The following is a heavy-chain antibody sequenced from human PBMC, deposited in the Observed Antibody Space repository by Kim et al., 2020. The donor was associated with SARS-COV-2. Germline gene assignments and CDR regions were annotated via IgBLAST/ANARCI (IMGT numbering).Heavy chain of an antibody. V-gene: IGHV4-34*01. CDR1: GGSFSGYY. D-gene: IGHD6-13*01. CDR3: ARDSGAAAAKWFDP. CDR2: INHSGST. Sequence: SETLSLTCAVYGGSFSGYYWSWIRQPPGKGLEWIGEINHSGSTNYNPSLKSRVTISVDTSKNQFSLKLSSVTAADTAVYYCARDSGAAAAKWFDPWGQGT. J-gene: IGHJ5*02.